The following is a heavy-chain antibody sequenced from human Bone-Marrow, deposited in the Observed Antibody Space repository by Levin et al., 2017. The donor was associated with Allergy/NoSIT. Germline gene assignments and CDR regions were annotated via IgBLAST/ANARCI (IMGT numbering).Heavy chain of an antibody. V-gene: IGHV4-59*11. D-gene: IGHD1-26*01. Sequence: ESLKISCTVSGGSTSTHYWNWIRQSPGKGLEWIGNIYRTGDTNYNPSVKSRVTMSLDTSKKQFSLKLTSVTAADTAVYYCARATGGGSYATALDRWGQGTLVTVSS. CDR3: ARATGGGSYATALDR. J-gene: IGHJ5*02. CDR1: GGSTSTHY. CDR2: IYRTGDT.